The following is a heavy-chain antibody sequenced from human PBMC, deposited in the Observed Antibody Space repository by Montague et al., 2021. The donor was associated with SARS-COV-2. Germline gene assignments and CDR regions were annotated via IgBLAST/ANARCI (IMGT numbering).Heavy chain of an antibody. CDR3: ARGQVTIFAVLIMLPAAGAIDV. J-gene: IGHJ3*01. CDR2: INHSGSS. V-gene: IGHV4-38-2*02. CDR1: GYSISSGDY. D-gene: IGHD3-3*01. Sequence: SETRSLTCTVSGYSISSGDYWGWIRQPPGKGLEWIGEINHSGSSNYNPSLKNRVSISVDKSKNQISLKLTSVTAADTATYYCARGQVTIFAVLIMLPAAGAIDVWGQGTTVTVSS.